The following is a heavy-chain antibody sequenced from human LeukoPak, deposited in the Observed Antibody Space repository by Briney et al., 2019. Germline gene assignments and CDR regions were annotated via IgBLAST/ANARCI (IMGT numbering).Heavy chain of an antibody. Sequence: GASVKVSCKASGYTLTTDGISWVRQAPGQGLEWMGWISAYNGDTNYAPKLQGRVTMTTDTSTSTAYMELRSLRSDDTAVYYCAREGYCSGGTCYSTMNWFDPWGQGTLVTVSS. D-gene: IGHD2-15*01. CDR2: ISAYNGDT. J-gene: IGHJ5*02. CDR1: GYTLTTDG. V-gene: IGHV1-18*04. CDR3: AREGYCSGGTCYSTMNWFDP.